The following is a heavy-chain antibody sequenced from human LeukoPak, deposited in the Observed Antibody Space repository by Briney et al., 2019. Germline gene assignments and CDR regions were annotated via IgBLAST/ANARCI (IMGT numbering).Heavy chain of an antibody. CDR2: ITNDGNTK. D-gene: IGHD1-26*01. CDR3: VREVSGSSYFDY. CDR1: GFTFINYW. J-gene: IGHJ4*02. V-gene: IGHV3-74*01. Sequence: GGSLRLSCAASGFTFINYWMSWVRQAPGKGLVWVSRITNDGNTKTYVDSVKGRFTISRDNAKNTLYLQMNSLRAEDTAVYYCVREVSGSSYFDYWGQGTLVTVSS.